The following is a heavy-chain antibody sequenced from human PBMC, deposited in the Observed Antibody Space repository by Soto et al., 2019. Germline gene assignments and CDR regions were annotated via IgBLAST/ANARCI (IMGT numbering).Heavy chain of an antibody. V-gene: IGHV3-23*01. D-gene: IGHD6-13*01. CDR2: IGGSGDIT. CDR3: AKSPRLPAADDQFDY. J-gene: IGHJ4*02. CDR1: GFTFNSYT. Sequence: EVQLLESGGGLVQPGGSLRLSCAASGFTFNSYTMSWVRQAPGKGLEWVSGIGGSGDITNYADSVKGRFTISRDNSKNTLYLLMKSLRVDDTAVYYCAKSPRLPAADDQFDYWGQGTMVIVSS.